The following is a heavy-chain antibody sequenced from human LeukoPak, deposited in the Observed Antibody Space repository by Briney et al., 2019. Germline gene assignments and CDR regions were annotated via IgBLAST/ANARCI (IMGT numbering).Heavy chain of an antibody. CDR3: WGNYYYYMDV. CDR1: GFTFGDYA. D-gene: IGHD7-27*01. Sequence: GGSLRLSCTASGFTFGDYAMSWVRQAPGKGLEWVGFIRSKAYGGTTEYAASVKGRFTISRDDSKSIAYLQMNRLKTEDTAVYYCWGNYYYYMDVWGKGTTVTVSS. V-gene: IGHV3-49*04. J-gene: IGHJ6*03. CDR2: IRSKAYGGTT.